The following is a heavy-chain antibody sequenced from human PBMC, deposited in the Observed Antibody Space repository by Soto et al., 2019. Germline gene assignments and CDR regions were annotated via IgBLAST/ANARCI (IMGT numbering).Heavy chain of an antibody. J-gene: IGHJ4*02. CDR1: GLSFNSYA. Sequence: PGGSLRLSCAASGLSFNSYAMSWVRQAPGKGPEWVSAISGSGASTYYADTVKGRFTISRDNSKSTLYLQMNGLRAEDTAVYYCACHYGDYISSVGRHWGQGTLVTVS. V-gene: IGHV3-23*01. CDR3: ACHYGDYISSVGRH. CDR2: ISGSGAST. D-gene: IGHD4-17*01.